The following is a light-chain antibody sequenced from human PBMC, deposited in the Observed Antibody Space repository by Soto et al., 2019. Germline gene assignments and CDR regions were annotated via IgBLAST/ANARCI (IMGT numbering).Light chain of an antibody. CDR1: QSIRSW. J-gene: IGKJ1*01. Sequence: DIQMAQSPSTLSASVGDRVTITCRASQSIRSWLAWYQQKPGKAPKLLIYKASSLESGVPSRFSGSGSGTEFTLTICSLQPDDFATYYCQQYNTCSGTFGQGTKVDI. CDR3: QQYNTCSGT. CDR2: KAS. V-gene: IGKV1-5*03.